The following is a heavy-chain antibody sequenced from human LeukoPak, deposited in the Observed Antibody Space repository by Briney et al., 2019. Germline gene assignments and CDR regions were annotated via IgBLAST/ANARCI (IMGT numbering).Heavy chain of an antibody. V-gene: IGHV1-2*02. J-gene: IGHJ5*02. CDR3: ARENPSLGYCSSTSCYPWFDP. CDR2: INPNSGGT. D-gene: IGHD2-2*03. Sequence: ASVKVSCKASGYTFTGYYMHWVRQAPGQGLEWMGWINPNSGGTNYAQKFQGRVTMTRDTSTSTAYMELSRLRSDDTAVYYCARENPSLGYCSSTSCYPWFDPWGQGTLVTVSS. CDR1: GYTFTGYY.